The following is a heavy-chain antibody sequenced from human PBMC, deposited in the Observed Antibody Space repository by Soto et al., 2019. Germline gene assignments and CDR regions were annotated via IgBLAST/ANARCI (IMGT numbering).Heavy chain of an antibody. Sequence: ASVKVSCKASGYTFTSYAMHWVRQAPGQRLEWMGWINAGNGNTKYSQKFQGRVTITRDTSASTAYMELSSLRSEDTAVYYCARGGMTVDRRNYYYYYMDVWGKGTTVTVSS. CDR1: GYTFTSYA. V-gene: IGHV1-3*01. CDR3: ARGGMTVDRRNYYYYYMDV. CDR2: INAGNGNT. D-gene: IGHD3-16*01. J-gene: IGHJ6*03.